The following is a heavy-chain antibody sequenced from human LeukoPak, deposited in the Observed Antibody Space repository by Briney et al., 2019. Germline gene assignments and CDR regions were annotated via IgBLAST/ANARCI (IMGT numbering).Heavy chain of an antibody. J-gene: IGHJ4*02. CDR1: GFSLSANGMC. CDR3: ARHASTQRFPDY. CDR2: VDWDNDK. Sequence: RESGPALVKPTQTLTLTCTFSGFSLSANGMCVSWMRQPPGKALEWLARVDWDNDKFYSTSLKTRLTIYKDTSNNQVVLTMTNMDPADTGTYYCARHASTQRFPDYWGQGILVTVSS. V-gene: IGHV2-70*17. D-gene: IGHD3-3*01.